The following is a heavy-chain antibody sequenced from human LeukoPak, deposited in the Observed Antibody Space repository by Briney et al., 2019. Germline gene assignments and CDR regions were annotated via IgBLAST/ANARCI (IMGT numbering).Heavy chain of an antibody. V-gene: IGHV4-30-4*07. CDR1: GDSISSGGYS. Sequence: PSETLSLTCAVSGDSISSGGYSWTWIRQTPGKGLEWIAYIHDSGSTYYNPSLKSRLSISIDTSKNQFSLKLNSVTAADTAVYYCARHLDAMVRGVIGKEDDYWGQGTLVTVSS. CDR2: IHDSGST. J-gene: IGHJ4*02. D-gene: IGHD3-10*01. CDR3: ARHLDAMVRGVIGKEDDY.